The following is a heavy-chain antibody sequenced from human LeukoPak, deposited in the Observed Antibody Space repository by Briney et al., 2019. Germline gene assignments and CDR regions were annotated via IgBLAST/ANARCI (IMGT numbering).Heavy chain of an antibody. CDR3: AREVITVTFGGLFFDP. CDR1: GFTFSRHW. V-gene: IGHV3-7*05. J-gene: IGHJ5*02. Sequence: GGSLRLSCVASGFTFSRHWMSWVRQVPGRGLEWVANIKQDGSEKYYVDSVKGRFTISRDNAKNSLYLQMISLRAEDTAVYFCAREVITVTFGGLFFDPWGQGTLVTVSS. CDR2: IKQDGSEK. D-gene: IGHD3-16*01.